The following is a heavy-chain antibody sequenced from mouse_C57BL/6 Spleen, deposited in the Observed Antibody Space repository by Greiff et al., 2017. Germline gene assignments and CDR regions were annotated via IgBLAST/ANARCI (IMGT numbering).Heavy chain of an antibody. V-gene: IGHV7-3*01. CDR1: GFTFTDYY. CDR2: IRNKANGYTT. Sequence: EVHLVESGGGLVQPGGSLSLSCAASGFTFTDYYMSWVRQPPGKALEWLGFIRNKANGYTTEYSASVKGRFTISRDNSQSILYLQMNALRAEDSATYYCARYADGNYFDYWGQGTTLTVSS. J-gene: IGHJ2*01. CDR3: ARYADGNYFDY. D-gene: IGHD2-1*01.